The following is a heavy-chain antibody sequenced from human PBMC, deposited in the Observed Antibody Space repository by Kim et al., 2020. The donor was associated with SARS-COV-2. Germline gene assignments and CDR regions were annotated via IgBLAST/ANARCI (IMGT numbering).Heavy chain of an antibody. V-gene: IGHV5-10-1*01. CDR2: IDPSDSYT. CDR3: ARLRHYGSGSYYNVLVDY. CDR1: GYNFTNYW. J-gene: IGHJ4*02. Sequence: GESLKISCKASGYNFTNYWITWVRQMPGKGLEWMGRIDPSDSYTNYSPSFQGHVTISADKSISTAYLQWSSLKASDTAKYYCARLRHYGSGSYYNVLVDYWGQGTLVTVSS. D-gene: IGHD3-10*01.